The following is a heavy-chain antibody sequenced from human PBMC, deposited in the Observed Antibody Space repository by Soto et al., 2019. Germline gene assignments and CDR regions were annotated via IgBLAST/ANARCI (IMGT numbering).Heavy chain of an antibody. D-gene: IGHD3-10*01. Sequence: QVQLVESGGGLVKPGGSLRLSCAASGFTFSDYYMSWIRQAPGKGLEWVSYISSSSSYTNYADSVKGRFTISRDNAKNSLCLQMNSLRAEDTAVYYCARDKDYYGSGSYYRDWGQGTLVTVSS. CDR1: GFTFSDYY. CDR3: ARDKDYYGSGSYYRD. CDR2: ISSSSSYT. J-gene: IGHJ4*02. V-gene: IGHV3-11*05.